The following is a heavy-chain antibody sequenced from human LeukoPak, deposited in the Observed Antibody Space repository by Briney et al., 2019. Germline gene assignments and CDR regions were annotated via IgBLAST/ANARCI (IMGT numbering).Heavy chain of an antibody. CDR2: IVVGSGNT. CDR3: AADSATTVTPWYFDY. Sequence: GASVKVSCKASGFTFTSSAVQWVRQARGQRLEWIGWIVVGSGNTNYAQKFQERVTITRDMSTSTAYMELSSLRSEDTAVYYCAADSATTVTPWYFDYWGQGTLVTVSS. D-gene: IGHD4-17*01. V-gene: IGHV1-58*01. CDR1: GFTFTSSA. J-gene: IGHJ4*02.